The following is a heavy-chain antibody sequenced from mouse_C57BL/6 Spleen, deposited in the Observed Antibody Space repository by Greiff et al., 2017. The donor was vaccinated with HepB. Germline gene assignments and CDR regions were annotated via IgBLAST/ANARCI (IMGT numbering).Heavy chain of an antibody. CDR2: ISNGGGST. Sequence: DVQLVESGGGLVQPGGSLKLSCAASGFTFSDYYMYWVRQTPEKRLEWVAYISNGGGSTYYPDTVKGRFTISRDNAKNTLYLQMSRLKSEDTAMYYCARPPIYDGYTWFAYWGQGTLVTVSA. CDR1: GFTFSDYY. J-gene: IGHJ3*01. CDR3: ARPPIYDGYTWFAY. D-gene: IGHD2-3*01. V-gene: IGHV5-12*01.